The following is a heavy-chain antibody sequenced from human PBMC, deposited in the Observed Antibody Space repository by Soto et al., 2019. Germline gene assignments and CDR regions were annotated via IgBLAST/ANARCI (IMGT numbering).Heavy chain of an antibody. Sequence: GSLRLSCAASGFTFSSYGMHWVRQAPGKGLEWVAVIWYDGSNKYYADSVKGRFTISRDNSKNTLYLQMNSLRAEDTAVYYCARVRDYYDSSGSFDYWGQGTLVTVSS. V-gene: IGHV3-33*01. CDR2: IWYDGSNK. CDR1: GFTFSSYG. CDR3: ARVRDYYDSSGSFDY. D-gene: IGHD3-22*01. J-gene: IGHJ4*02.